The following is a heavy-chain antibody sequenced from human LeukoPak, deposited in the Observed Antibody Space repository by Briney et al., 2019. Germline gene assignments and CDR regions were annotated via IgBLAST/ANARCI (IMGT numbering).Heavy chain of an antibody. CDR3: ARIMEYYDFTPRGFDI. Sequence: ASVKVSCKASGYTFIGHYIHWVRQAPGQGLEWMEWMNPDSGGTNYAQKFQDRVTMNRDTSITTAYMELSRLTSDDTAIYYCARIMEYYDFTPRGFDIWGQGTMVAVSS. V-gene: IGHV1-2*02. CDR2: MNPDSGGT. D-gene: IGHD3/OR15-3a*01. J-gene: IGHJ3*02. CDR1: GYTFIGHY.